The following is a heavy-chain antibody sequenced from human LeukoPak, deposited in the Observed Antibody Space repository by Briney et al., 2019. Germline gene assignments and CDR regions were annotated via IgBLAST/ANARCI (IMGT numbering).Heavy chain of an antibody. CDR2: INPSSGST. Sequence: ASVTVSCTASGYTLTSYYMHWVRQAPGQGLEWMGIINPSSGSTSYAQKFQGRVTMTRDTSTSTVYMQLSSLRSEDTAVYYCARADSSGSCDYWGQGTLVTVSS. J-gene: IGHJ4*02. D-gene: IGHD3-22*01. CDR3: ARADSSGSCDY. CDR1: GYTLTSYY. V-gene: IGHV1-46*01.